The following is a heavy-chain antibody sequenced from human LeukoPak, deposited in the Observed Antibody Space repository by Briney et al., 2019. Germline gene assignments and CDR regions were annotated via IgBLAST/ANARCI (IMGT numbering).Heavy chain of an antibody. CDR1: RFTFSGSA. CDR2: IRSKANSYAT. Sequence: GGSLRLSCAASRFTFSGSAMHWVRQASGKGLEWVGRIRSKANSYATAYAASVKGRFTISRDDSKNTAYLQMNSLKTEDTAVYYCTRQGYSSGCFDYWGQGTLVTVSS. CDR3: TRQGYSSGCFDY. J-gene: IGHJ4*02. D-gene: IGHD6-19*01. V-gene: IGHV3-73*01.